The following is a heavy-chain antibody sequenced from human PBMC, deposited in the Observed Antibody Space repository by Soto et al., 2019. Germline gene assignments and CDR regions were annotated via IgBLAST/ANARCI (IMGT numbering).Heavy chain of an antibody. V-gene: IGHV1-2*04. J-gene: IGHJ6*02. CDR3: ARGHSTDCSNGVCSFFYNHEMDV. CDR2: INPKSGGT. CDR1: GYSFTDYR. Sequence: ASVKVSCKASGYSFTDYRIHWVRQAPGQGLEWLGRINPKSGGTSTAQKFQGWVTMTRDRSISTVYMELARLRSDDTAVYFCARGHSTDCSNGVCSFFYNHEMDVWGQGTTVTVSS. D-gene: IGHD2-8*01.